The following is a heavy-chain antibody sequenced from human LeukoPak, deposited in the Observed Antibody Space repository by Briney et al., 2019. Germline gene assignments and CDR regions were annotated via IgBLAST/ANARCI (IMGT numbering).Heavy chain of an antibody. Sequence: ASVKVSCKASGYTFTGYYMHWVRQAPGQGLEWMGWINPSSGGTNYAQKFQGRVTMTRDTSISTAYMELSRLRSDDTAVYYCARDQRRYCSSTSCSVVYWGQGTLVTVSS. CDR2: INPSSGGT. CDR1: GYTFTGYY. V-gene: IGHV1-2*02. CDR3: ARDQRRYCSSTSCSVVY. D-gene: IGHD2-2*01. J-gene: IGHJ4*02.